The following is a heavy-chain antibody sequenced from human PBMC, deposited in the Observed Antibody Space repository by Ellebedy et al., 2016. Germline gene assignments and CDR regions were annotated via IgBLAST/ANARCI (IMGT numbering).Heavy chain of an antibody. CDR1: GFTFSNFW. CDR3: ARDRAATVTTLFLDY. D-gene: IGHD4-17*01. CDR2: IHQDGNEK. Sequence: GGSLRLSCTASGFTFSNFWMSWVRQVPGKGLEWVANIHQDGNEKYYLDSVKGRFTISRDNGKNSLYLQMSGLRGEDTAVYNCARDRAATVTTLFLDYWGQGTLVTVSS. J-gene: IGHJ4*02. V-gene: IGHV3-7*01.